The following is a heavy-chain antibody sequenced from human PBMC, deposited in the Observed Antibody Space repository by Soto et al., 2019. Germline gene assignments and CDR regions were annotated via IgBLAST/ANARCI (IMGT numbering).Heavy chain of an antibody. V-gene: IGHV1-3*05. J-gene: IGHJ4*02. CDR2: INAGNGNT. D-gene: IGHD2-21*02. CDR1: GYTFTSYA. CDR3: ARAWVVVTAPDY. Sequence: QVQLVQSGAEEKKPGASVKVSCKASGYTFTSYAMHWVRQAPGQRLEWMGWINAGNGNTKYSQKFQGRVTITRDTSASTAYMDLSSPTPADTAVYYCARAWVVVTAPDYWGQGTLVTVSS.